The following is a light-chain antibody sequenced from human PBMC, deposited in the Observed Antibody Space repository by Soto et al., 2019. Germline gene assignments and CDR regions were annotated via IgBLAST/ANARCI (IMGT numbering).Light chain of an antibody. V-gene: IGKV3-20*01. CDR2: GAS. CDR1: QSVGRDY. Sequence: EIVPTQSPGTLSLSPGDRATLSCRASQSVGRDYLAWFQHKAGQAPRLLVHGASDRATGIPDRFSGSGSGTDFTLTISRLEPEDFAMYYCHQYATDPLTFGGGTKVEI. CDR3: HQYATDPLT. J-gene: IGKJ4*01.